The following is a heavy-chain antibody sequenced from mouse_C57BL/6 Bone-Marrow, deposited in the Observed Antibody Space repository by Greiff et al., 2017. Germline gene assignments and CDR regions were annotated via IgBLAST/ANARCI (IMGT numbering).Heavy chain of an antibody. Sequence: VQLKQSGAELVRPGASVKLSCTASGFNIKDDYMHWVKQRPEQGLEWIGWIDPENGDTEYASKFLGKATITADTSSNTAYLQLSSLTSEDTAVYYCTTWWFPWFAYWGQGTLVTVSA. V-gene: IGHV14-4*01. CDR2: IDPENGDT. J-gene: IGHJ3*01. CDR3: TTWWFPWFAY. CDR1: GFNIKDDY. D-gene: IGHD1-1*02.